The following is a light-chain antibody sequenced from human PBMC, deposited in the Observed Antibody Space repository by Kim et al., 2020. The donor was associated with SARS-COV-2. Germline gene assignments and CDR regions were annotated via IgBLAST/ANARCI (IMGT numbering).Light chain of an antibody. CDR3: ATWDDRLNGVV. Sequence: QSVLTQPPSASGTPGQRVTISCSGSSSNIGSNDVNWYQQLPGTAPKLLVAVNNHRPSGVPDRISASKSGTSASLAISGRRSADEADYYCATWDDRLNGVVFGGGTQLTVL. V-gene: IGLV1-44*01. CDR2: VNN. CDR1: SSNIGSND. J-gene: IGLJ2*01.